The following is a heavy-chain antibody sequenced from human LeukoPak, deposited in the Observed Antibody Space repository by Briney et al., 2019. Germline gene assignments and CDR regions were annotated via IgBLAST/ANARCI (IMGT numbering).Heavy chain of an antibody. D-gene: IGHD1-26*01. Sequence: PGGSLRLSCAASGFTFSSYEMNWVRQAPGKGLEWLSYISTSGSTKHYADSVKGRFTISRDNAKNSLYLQMNSLRGADTAVYYCAREKSQTYSGSFGYWGQGTLVTVSS. CDR3: AREKSQTYSGSFGY. CDR1: GFTFSSYE. J-gene: IGHJ4*02. V-gene: IGHV3-48*03. CDR2: ISTSGSTK.